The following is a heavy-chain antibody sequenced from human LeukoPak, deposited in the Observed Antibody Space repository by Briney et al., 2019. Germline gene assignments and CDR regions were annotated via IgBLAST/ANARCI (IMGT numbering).Heavy chain of an antibody. D-gene: IGHD3-3*01. CDR3: AKDHGLRFLEWSDLDY. V-gene: IGHV3-33*06. J-gene: IGHJ4*02. Sequence: QPGRSLRLSCAASGFTFSSYGTHWVRQAPGKGLEWVAVIWYDGSNKYYADSVKGRFTISRDNSKNTLYLQMNSLRAEGTAVYYCAKDHGLRFLEWSDLDYWGQGTLVTVSS. CDR2: IWYDGSNK. CDR1: GFTFSSYG.